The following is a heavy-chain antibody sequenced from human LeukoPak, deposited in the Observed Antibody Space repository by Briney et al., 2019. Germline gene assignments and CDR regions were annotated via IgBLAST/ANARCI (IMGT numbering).Heavy chain of an antibody. CDR2: ISGSGGST. J-gene: IGHJ4*02. Sequence: GGSLRLSCAASGFTFSSYAMSWVRQAPGKGLGWVSAISGSGGSTYYADSVKGRFTISRDNSKNTLYLQMNSLRAEDTAVYYCAKDRGNRDGYNYLAVPQASDYWGQGTLVTVSS. CDR1: GFTFSSYA. V-gene: IGHV3-23*01. D-gene: IGHD5-24*01. CDR3: AKDRGNRDGYNYLAVPQASDY.